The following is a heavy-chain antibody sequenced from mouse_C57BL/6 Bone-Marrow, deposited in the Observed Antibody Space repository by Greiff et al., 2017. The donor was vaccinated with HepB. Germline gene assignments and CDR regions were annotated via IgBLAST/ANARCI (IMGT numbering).Heavy chain of an antibody. D-gene: IGHD1-1*01. V-gene: IGHV1-50*01. J-gene: IGHJ3*01. CDR2: LDPSDSYT. Sequence: VQLQQPGAELVKPGASVKLSCKASGYTFTSYWMQWVKQRPGQGLEWIGELDPSDSYTNYNQKFKGKAALTVDTSSSTAYMQLSLLTSEDSAVYCSAPIYDYGSIYGGYWGQGTLVTVSA. CDR1: GYTFTSYW. CDR3: APIYDYGSIYGGY.